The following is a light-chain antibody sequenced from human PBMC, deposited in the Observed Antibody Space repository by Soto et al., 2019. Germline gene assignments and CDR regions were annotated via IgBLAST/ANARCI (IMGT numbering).Light chain of an antibody. CDR2: EVS. V-gene: IGLV2-8*01. CDR3: SSDAGNNIVV. J-gene: IGLJ2*01. Sequence: QSALTQPPSVSGSPGQSVTISCSGTSGDVGGYNYVSWYQQHPGTAPKLVIYEVSERPSAVPDRFSGSKSGNTASLTVSGLQADDEADYYCSSDAGNNIVVFGGGTKLTVL. CDR1: SGDVGGYNY.